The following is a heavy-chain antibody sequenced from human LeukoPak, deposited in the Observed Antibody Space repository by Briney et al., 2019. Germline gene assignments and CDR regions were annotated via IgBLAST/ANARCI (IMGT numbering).Heavy chain of an antibody. J-gene: IGHJ4*02. Sequence: GGSLRLSCAASGFTFSTYSMNWVRQAPGKGLEWVSSISNSGTYIYYADSVKGRFTLSRDNAKNSLYLQMDSLRAEDTAVYYCARTGQNYKSTVTTPSFFDYWGQGTLVTVSS. CDR1: GFTFSTYS. CDR3: ARTGQNYKSTVTTPSFFDY. D-gene: IGHD4-11*01. CDR2: ISNSGTYI. V-gene: IGHV3-21*01.